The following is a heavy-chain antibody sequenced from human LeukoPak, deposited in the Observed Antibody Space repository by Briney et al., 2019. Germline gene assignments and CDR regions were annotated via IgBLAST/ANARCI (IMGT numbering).Heavy chain of an antibody. CDR1: GGSISSGDYS. CDR2: IYHGGST. Sequence: SETLSLTCAVSGGSISSGDYSWSWIRQPPGKGLEWIGYIYHGGSTDYNPSLKSRVTISVDRSRNQFSLNLSSVTAADTAVYYCARARGYSGYDLGYWGQGTLVTVSS. CDR3: ARARGYSGYDLGY. V-gene: IGHV4-30-2*01. J-gene: IGHJ4*02. D-gene: IGHD5-12*01.